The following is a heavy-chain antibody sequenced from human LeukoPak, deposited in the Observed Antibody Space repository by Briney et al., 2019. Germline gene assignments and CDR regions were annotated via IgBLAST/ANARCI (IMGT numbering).Heavy chain of an antibody. Sequence: PGGSLRLSCAASGFIFSSYAMSWVRQAPGKGLEWVSAISGSGGSRYYADSVKGRFTISRDNSKNTLYLQMNSLRAEDTAVYYCAKYAPYYYGSGSFSDYYYYGMDVWGQGTTVTVSS. J-gene: IGHJ6*02. CDR3: AKYAPYYYGSGSFSDYYYYGMDV. CDR1: GFIFSSYA. V-gene: IGHV3-23*01. D-gene: IGHD3-10*01. CDR2: ISGSGGSR.